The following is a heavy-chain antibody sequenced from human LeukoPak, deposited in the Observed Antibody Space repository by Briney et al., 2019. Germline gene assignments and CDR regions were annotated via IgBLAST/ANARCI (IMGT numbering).Heavy chain of an antibody. CDR3: ARDFLVGAPNFLDF. D-gene: IGHD1-26*01. CDR1: GFTFGPYA. Sequence: PGGSLRLSCAATGFTFGPYAMHWVRQAPGKGLGWLAVTDGNRKIYSDSVEGRFAISRDSSKNTLYLQMNALRDEDTAVYYCARDFLVGAPNFLDFWGQGTLVTVSS. J-gene: IGHJ4*02. CDR2: TDGNRK. V-gene: IGHV3-30*09.